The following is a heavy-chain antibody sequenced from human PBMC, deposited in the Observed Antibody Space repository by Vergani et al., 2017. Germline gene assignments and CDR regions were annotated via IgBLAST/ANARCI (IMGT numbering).Heavy chain of an antibody. CDR2: IYRTGRT. CDR1: GFSIDNGYY. V-gene: IGHV4-38-2*01. D-gene: IGHD3-9*01. Sequence: QVHLQEAGPGLVKPSETLSLTCAVSGFSIDNGYYWDWIRQPPGKGLEWIGSIYRTGRTHFNPSLKSRVTISVDTSNNHFSLRLNSLTAANTAVDYCARRSGIVYDIFSGTQYFFDCWGQGTLVTVSS. CDR3: ARRSGIVYDIFSGTQYFFDC. J-gene: IGHJ4*02.